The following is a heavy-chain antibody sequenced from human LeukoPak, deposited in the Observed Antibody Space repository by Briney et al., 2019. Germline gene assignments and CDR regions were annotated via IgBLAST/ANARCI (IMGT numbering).Heavy chain of an antibody. Sequence: SETLSLTCTVSGGSISSYYWSWIRQPPGKGLEWIGYIYYSGSTNYNPSLKSRVTISVDTSKNQFSLKLSSVTAADTAVYYCARHVKGLQLHYYYGMDAWGQGTTVTVSS. D-gene: IGHD5-18*01. V-gene: IGHV4-59*08. CDR3: ARHVKGLQLHYYYGMDA. J-gene: IGHJ6*02. CDR1: GGSISSYY. CDR2: IYYSGST.